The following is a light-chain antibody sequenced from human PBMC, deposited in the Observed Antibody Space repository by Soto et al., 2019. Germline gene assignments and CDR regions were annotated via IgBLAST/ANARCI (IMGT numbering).Light chain of an antibody. CDR1: QSINRN. CDR3: QQYTQWPIT. Sequence: EVVMTQSPATLSVSPGERATLSCRASQSINRNYLAWYQQKPGQAPRLLIYGISSRATGIPDRVSGSGSGTEFTLTSSSLQPEDFAIYYCQQYTQWPITFGQGTRLEIK. J-gene: IGKJ5*01. CDR2: GIS. V-gene: IGKV3D-15*01.